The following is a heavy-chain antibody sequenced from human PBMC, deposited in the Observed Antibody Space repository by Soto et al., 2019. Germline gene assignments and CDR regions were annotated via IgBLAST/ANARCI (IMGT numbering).Heavy chain of an antibody. CDR1: GGSISGTHW. Sequence: QVQLQESGPGLVKPSGTLSLTCAVSGGSISGTHWWTWVRQSPGKGLEWIGEIYHSGSTNYNPSLKIRVTISEYKSKNHFSMKLSSVTAADTAVYYCARDYGDNYWYFDLWGRGTLVTVSS. CDR3: ARDYGDNYWYFDL. V-gene: IGHV4-4*02. D-gene: IGHD4-17*01. J-gene: IGHJ2*01. CDR2: IYHSGST.